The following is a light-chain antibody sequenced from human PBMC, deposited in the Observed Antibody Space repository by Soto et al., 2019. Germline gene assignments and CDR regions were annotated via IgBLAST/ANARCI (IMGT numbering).Light chain of an antibody. CDR1: QSVSSSY. CDR3: QQYGSSLPVT. Sequence: EIVLTQSPGTLSLSPGERATLSCRASQSVSSSYVAWYQQKPGQAPRLLIYGASSRATGIPDRFSGSGSGTDFTLTISRLEPEDFAVYYWQQYGSSLPVTFGQGTRLEIK. CDR2: GAS. J-gene: IGKJ5*01. V-gene: IGKV3-20*01.